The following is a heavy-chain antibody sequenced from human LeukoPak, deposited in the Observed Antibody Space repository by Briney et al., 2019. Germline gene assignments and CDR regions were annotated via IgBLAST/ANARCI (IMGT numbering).Heavy chain of an antibody. CDR2: ISSSSSYI. V-gene: IGHV3-21*01. Sequence: PGGSLSLSCAASGFPFISYSMNWVRQAPGKGLEWVSSISSSSSYIYYADSVKGRFTISRDNAKNSLYLQMNSLRAEDTAVYYCARVLRYDILTGPFDIWGQGTMVTVSS. CDR3: ARVLRYDILTGPFDI. D-gene: IGHD3-9*01. CDR1: GFPFISYS. J-gene: IGHJ3*02.